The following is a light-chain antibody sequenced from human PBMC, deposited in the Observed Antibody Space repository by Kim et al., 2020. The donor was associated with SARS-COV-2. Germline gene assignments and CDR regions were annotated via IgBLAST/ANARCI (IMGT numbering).Light chain of an antibody. CDR3: NSRGVSDDYIVV. V-gene: IGLV3-19*01. Sequence: SSELTQDPAVSVALGHTVKITCQGDNLRNYYASWYQQKPGQAPLLVIYNKDRRPSGVPDRFSGSSSGNTASLTITGAQAEDEADYYCNSRGVSDDYIVVFGGGTKVTVL. CDR2: NKD. J-gene: IGLJ6*01. CDR1: NLRNYY.